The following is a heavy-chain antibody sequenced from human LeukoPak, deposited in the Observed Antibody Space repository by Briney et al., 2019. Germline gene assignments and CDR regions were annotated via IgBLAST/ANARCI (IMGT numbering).Heavy chain of an antibody. J-gene: IGHJ6*03. CDR1: GFTFSTYA. CDR2: ISTTGDSP. Sequence: GGSLRLSCAGSGFTFSTYAINWVRQAPGKGLEWVSSISTTGDSPYYADSVKGRFTISRDNSKNTVYVHMNSLRAEDTAVYYCAKIKKMRSDYYIDVWGKGTTVTVSS. CDR3: AKIKKMRSDYYIDV. V-gene: IGHV3-23*01. D-gene: IGHD5-24*01.